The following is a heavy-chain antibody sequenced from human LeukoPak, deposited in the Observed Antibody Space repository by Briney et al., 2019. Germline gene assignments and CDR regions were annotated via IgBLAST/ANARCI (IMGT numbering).Heavy chain of an antibody. CDR1: GGSISSYY. CDR3: ARVRTENSSGWSGLFDY. D-gene: IGHD6-19*01. CDR2: IYYSGST. V-gene: IGHV4-59*12. Sequence: PSETLSLTCTVSGGSISSYYWSWIRQPPGKGLEWIGYIYYSGSTNYNPSLKSRVTISVDTSKNQFSLKLSSVTAADTAVYYCARVRTENSSGWSGLFDYWGQGTLVTVSS. J-gene: IGHJ4*02.